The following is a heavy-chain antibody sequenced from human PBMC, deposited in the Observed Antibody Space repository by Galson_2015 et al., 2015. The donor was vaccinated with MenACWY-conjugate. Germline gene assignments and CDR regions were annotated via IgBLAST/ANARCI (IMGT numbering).Heavy chain of an antibody. V-gene: IGHV3-74*01. Sequence: SLRLSCAASGFTFNQYWMHWVRQAPGKGLVWVSRISPDGSVTNYADSVKGRFTLSRDNAKNTLYLQMNSLRGDDTAVYYCTRGSGGYGRFDPWGQGTLVTVSS. CDR3: TRGSGGYGRFDP. CDR1: GFTFNQYW. D-gene: IGHD5-12*01. J-gene: IGHJ5*02. CDR2: ISPDGSVT.